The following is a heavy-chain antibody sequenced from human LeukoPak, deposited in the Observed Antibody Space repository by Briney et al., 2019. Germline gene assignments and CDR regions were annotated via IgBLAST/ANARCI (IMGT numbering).Heavy chain of an antibody. Sequence: ASVKVSCKASGYTFTRYGISWVRRAPGQGLEWMGWISAYNGNTNYAQKLQGRVTMTTDTSTSTAYMELRSLRSDDTAVYYCARSPRGGSGAYYYYGMDVWGQGTTVTVSS. D-gene: IGHD1-26*01. CDR3: ARSPRGGSGAYYYYGMDV. CDR1: GYTFTRYG. CDR2: ISAYNGNT. V-gene: IGHV1-18*01. J-gene: IGHJ6*02.